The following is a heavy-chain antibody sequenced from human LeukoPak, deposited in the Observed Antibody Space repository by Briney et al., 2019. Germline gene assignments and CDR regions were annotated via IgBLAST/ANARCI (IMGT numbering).Heavy chain of an antibody. J-gene: IGHJ4*02. Sequence: KPSQTLSLTCTVSGGSISSGDYYWSWIRQPPGKGLEWIGYIYYSGSTYYNPSLKSRVTISVDTSKNQFSLKLSSVTAADTAVYYCAKGLGSPQQLVPQPPRQLGYWGQGTLVTVSS. D-gene: IGHD6-13*01. CDR2: IYYSGST. CDR1: GGSISSGDYY. CDR3: AKGLGSPQQLVPQPPRQLGY. V-gene: IGHV4-30-4*01.